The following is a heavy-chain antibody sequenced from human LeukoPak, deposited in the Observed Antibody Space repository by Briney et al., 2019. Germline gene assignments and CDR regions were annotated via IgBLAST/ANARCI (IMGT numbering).Heavy chain of an antibody. CDR3: ARGGLPGGFDY. J-gene: IGHJ4*02. D-gene: IGHD7-27*01. V-gene: IGHV3-74*01. Sequence: GGSLRLSCAASGFTVSNSWMCWVRQAPGKGLMYVSEINNDGNRIRYVDSVKGRFTISRDGAKNTLFLQMNSLRDDDTAMYYCARGGLPGGFDYWGQGILVTVSS. CDR2: INNDGNRI. CDR1: GFTVSNSW.